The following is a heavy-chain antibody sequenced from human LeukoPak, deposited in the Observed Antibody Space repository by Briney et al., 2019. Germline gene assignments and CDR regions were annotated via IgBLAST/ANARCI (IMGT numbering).Heavy chain of an antibody. Sequence: SETLSLTCTVSGGSISSGYYWGWIRQPPGKGLEWIGSIYHSGSTYYNPSLKSRVTISVDTSKNQFSLKLSSVTAADTAVYYCARASEVPAATSWGQGTLVTVSS. J-gene: IGHJ5*02. CDR3: ARASEVPAATS. CDR2: IYHSGST. CDR1: GGSISSGYY. V-gene: IGHV4-38-2*02. D-gene: IGHD2-2*01.